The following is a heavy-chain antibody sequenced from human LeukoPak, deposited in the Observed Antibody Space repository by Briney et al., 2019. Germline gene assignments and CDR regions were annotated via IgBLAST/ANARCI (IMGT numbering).Heavy chain of an antibody. V-gene: IGHV3-74*01. Sequence: PGGSLRLSCAASGFTFSSYWMHWVRRAPGKGLVWVSRINSDGTSTTYADSVKGRFTISRDNAKNTLYLQMNSLRAEDTAVFYCARGGLDYYDSSGSLYAFDIWGQGTLVTVSS. D-gene: IGHD3-22*01. CDR3: ARGGLDYYDSSGSLYAFDI. CDR2: INSDGTST. J-gene: IGHJ3*02. CDR1: GFTFSSYW.